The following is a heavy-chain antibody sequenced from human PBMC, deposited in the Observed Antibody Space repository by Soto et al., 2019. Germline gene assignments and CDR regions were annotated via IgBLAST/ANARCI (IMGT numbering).Heavy chain of an antibody. D-gene: IGHD3-22*01. Sequence: GGSLRLSCAASGFTFSSYGMHWVRQAPGKGMEWVAVIWYDGSNKYYADSVKGRFTLSRDNSKNTLYLQMNSLRAEDTAVYYCARDKGLYYYYYGMDVWGQGTTVTVSS. V-gene: IGHV3-33*01. CDR1: GFTFSSYG. CDR2: IWYDGSNK. CDR3: ARDKGLYYYYYGMDV. J-gene: IGHJ6*02.